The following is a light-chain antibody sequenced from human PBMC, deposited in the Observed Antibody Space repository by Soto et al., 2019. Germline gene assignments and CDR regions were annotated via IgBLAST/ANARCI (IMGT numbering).Light chain of an antibody. CDR2: AAA. CDR3: QQYNEWPLT. Sequence: EIVMTQSPATLSVSPVDGATLSCRASQSVDSNLAWYQLQRGQAPVVIVYAAATRPTGIPARFSGSGSGTAFTLTISSLQSEDFAVYYCQQYNEWPLTFGGGTKVDIK. J-gene: IGKJ4*01. V-gene: IGKV3D-15*01. CDR1: QSVDSN.